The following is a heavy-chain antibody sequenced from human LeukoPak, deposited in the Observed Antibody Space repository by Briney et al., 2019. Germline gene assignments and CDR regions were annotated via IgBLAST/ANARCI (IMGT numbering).Heavy chain of an antibody. J-gene: IGHJ4*02. D-gene: IGHD5-12*01. V-gene: IGHV3-30*04. Sequence: PGGSLRLSCAASGFTFSIYAMHWVRQALGKGLEWVAVISYDGSNKYYADSVKGRFTISRDNSKNTLYLQMNSLRAEDTAVYYCARDGFWGVATAGYFDYWGQGTLVTVSS. CDR2: ISYDGSNK. CDR3: ARDGFWGVATAGYFDY. CDR1: GFTFSIYA.